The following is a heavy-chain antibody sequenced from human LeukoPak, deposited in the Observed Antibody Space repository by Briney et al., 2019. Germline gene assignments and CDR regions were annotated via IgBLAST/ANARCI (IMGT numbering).Heavy chain of an antibody. J-gene: IGHJ4*02. CDR3: AVWTSRSSFDY. CDR2: INHSGST. CDR1: GGSFSGHY. Sequence: SETLSLTCSVYGGSFSGHYWSWIRQPPGKGLQWIGEINHSGSTDYNPSLKSRVTISVDTSKNQFSLKLSSVTAADSGMYYCAVWTSRSSFDYWGQGTLVTVSS. D-gene: IGHD3/OR15-3a*01. V-gene: IGHV4-34*01.